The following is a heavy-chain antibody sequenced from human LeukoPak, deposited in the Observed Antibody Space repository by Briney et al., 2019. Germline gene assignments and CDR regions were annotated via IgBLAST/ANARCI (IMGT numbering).Heavy chain of an antibody. CDR3: AREGGLQLWGFGY. J-gene: IGHJ4*02. CDR2: ISSSSSYI. V-gene: IGHV3-21*01. CDR1: GFTFSSYS. D-gene: IGHD5-18*01. Sequence: KTGGSLRLSCAASGFTFSSYSMNWVRQAPGRGLEWVSSISSSSSYIYYADSVKGRFTISRDNAKNSLYLQMNSLRAEDTAVYYCAREGGLQLWGFGYWGQGTLVTVSS.